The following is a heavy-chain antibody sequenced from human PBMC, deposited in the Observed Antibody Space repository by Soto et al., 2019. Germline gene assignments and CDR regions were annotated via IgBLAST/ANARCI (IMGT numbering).Heavy chain of an antibody. CDR3: ARDLGDYDILTGYYRNYYGMDV. CDR1: GYTFTGYY. J-gene: IGHJ6*02. CDR2: INPNSGGT. D-gene: IGHD3-9*01. V-gene: IGHV1-2*04. Sequence: ASVKVSCKASGYTFTGYYMHWVRQAPGQGLEWMGWINPNSGGTNYAQKFQGWVTMTRDTSISTAYMELSRLRSDDTAVYYCARDLGDYDILTGYYRNYYGMDVWGQGTTVTVSS.